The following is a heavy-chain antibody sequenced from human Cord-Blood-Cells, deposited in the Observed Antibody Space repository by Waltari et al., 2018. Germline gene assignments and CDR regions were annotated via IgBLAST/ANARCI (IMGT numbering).Heavy chain of an antibody. Sequence: QLQLQESGPGLVKPSETLSLTCTVSGGSISSSSYYWGWIRQPPGKGLEWIGSIYYSGSTYYNPSIESRVTISVDTSKNQFSLKLSSVTAADTAVYYCARQVWYGSGSYYNWFDPWGQGTLVTVSS. J-gene: IGHJ5*02. CDR3: ARQVWYGSGSYYNWFDP. CDR1: GGSISSSSYY. CDR2: IYYSGST. V-gene: IGHV4-39*01. D-gene: IGHD3-10*01.